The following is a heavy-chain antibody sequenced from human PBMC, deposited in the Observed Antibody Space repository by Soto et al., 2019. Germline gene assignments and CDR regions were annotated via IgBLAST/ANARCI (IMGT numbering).Heavy chain of an antibody. CDR3: AKDTVSGMDYYYGMDV. J-gene: IGHJ6*02. V-gene: IGHV3-30*18. CDR1: GFTFSSYG. CDR2: ISYDGSNK. Sequence: QVQLVESGGGVVQPGRSLRLSRAASGFTFSSYGMHWVRQAPGKGLEWVAVISYDGSNKYYADSVKGRFTISRDNSKNTLYLQMNSLRAEDTAVYYCAKDTVSGMDYYYGMDVWGQGTTVTVSS. D-gene: IGHD6-19*01.